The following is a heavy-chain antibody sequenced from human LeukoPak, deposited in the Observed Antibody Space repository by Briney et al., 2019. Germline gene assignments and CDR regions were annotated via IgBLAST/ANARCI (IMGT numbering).Heavy chain of an antibody. Sequence: GGSLRLSCAASGFTFSSYWMHWVRQVPGEGLVWVSRINGDGSSTTYADSVTGRFTISRDNAKNTLYLQMNSLRAEDTAVYYCAREKEGYSYDNYWGQGTLVTVSS. D-gene: IGHD5-18*01. CDR2: INGDGSST. CDR3: AREKEGYSYDNY. CDR1: GFTFSSYW. J-gene: IGHJ4*02. V-gene: IGHV3-74*01.